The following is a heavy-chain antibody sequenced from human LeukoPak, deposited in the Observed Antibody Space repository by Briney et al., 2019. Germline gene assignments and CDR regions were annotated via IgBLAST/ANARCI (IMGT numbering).Heavy chain of an antibody. CDR3: VKALYCSSSSCAFDI. V-gene: IGHV3-53*01. Sequence: PGGSLRLSCAASGFTVSSNYMSWVRQAPGKGLEWVSVIYSGGSTYYADSVKGRFTISRDNSKNTLYLQMNSLRAEDTAVYYCVKALYCSSSSCAFDIWGQGTMVTVSS. CDR1: GFTVSSNY. D-gene: IGHD2-2*01. CDR2: IYSGGST. J-gene: IGHJ3*02.